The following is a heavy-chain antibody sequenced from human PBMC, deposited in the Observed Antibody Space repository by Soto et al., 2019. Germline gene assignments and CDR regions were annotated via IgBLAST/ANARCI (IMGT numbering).Heavy chain of an antibody. Sequence: GGSLRLSCAASGFRFSISGMHLFRQAPGKGLEWVAVIWYDGNKKYYGDSVRGRFTIYRDNSKNTLYLAMNSLRAEDTAGYYCGVYNHGFLDYSGQGTRVTI. V-gene: IGHV3-33*03. CDR3: GVYNHGFLDY. D-gene: IGHD3-10*01. CDR2: IWYDGNKK. J-gene: IGHJ4*02. CDR1: GFRFSISG.